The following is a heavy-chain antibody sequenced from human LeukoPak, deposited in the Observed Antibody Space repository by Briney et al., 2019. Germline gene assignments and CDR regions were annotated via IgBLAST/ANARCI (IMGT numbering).Heavy chain of an antibody. V-gene: IGHV3-23*01. D-gene: IGHD3-3*01. CDR3: AKDNPRRILEWLSRGERPSRFDP. CDR2: ISGSGGST. CDR1: GFTFSSYA. J-gene: IGHJ5*02. Sequence: GGSLRLSCAASGFTFSSYAMSWVRQAPGKGLEWVSAISGSGGSTYYADSGKGRVTLFRANSKCTLYLQMNSIGAEAKAVYYCAKDNPRRILEWLSRGERPSRFDPWGQGTLVTVSS.